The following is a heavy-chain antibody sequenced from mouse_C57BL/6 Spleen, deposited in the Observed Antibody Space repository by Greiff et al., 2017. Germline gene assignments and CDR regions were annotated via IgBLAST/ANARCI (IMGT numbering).Heavy chain of an antibody. CDR2: INPSSGYT. CDR1: GYTFTSYT. Sequence: VQLQQSGAELARPGASVKMSCKASGYTFTSYTMHWVKQRPGQGLEWIGYINPSSGYTKYNQKFKDKATLTADKSSSTAYMQLSSLTSEDSAVYDCEKEELGDYAMDYWGQGTSVTVSS. CDR3: EKEELGDYAMDY. D-gene: IGHD3-3*01. J-gene: IGHJ4*01. V-gene: IGHV1-4*01.